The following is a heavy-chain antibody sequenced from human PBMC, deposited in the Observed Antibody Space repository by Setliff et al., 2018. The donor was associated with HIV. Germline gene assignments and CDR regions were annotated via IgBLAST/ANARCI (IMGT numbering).Heavy chain of an antibody. J-gene: IGHJ6*04. CDR2: INHSGSA. CDR3: ARDPGSSFYNYKFLDT. Sequence: SETLSLTCTVSGGSISRTNYYWSWIRQPPGKGLEWIGEINHSGSAKYNPSLKSRVAISAGTSKYQFSLTLRSVTAADTAVYYCARDPGSSFYNYKFLDTWGKGTTVTVSS. V-gene: IGHV4-39*07. D-gene: IGHD3-16*01. CDR1: GGSISRTNYY.